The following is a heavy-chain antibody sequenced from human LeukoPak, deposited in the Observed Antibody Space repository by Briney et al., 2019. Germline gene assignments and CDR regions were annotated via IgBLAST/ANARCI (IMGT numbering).Heavy chain of an antibody. V-gene: IGHV4-34*01. D-gene: IGHD3-22*01. Sequence: SETLSLTCAVYGGSFSGYYWSWTRQPPGKGLEWIGETNHSGSTNYNPSLKSRVTISVDTSKNQFSLKLSSVTAADTAVYYCARVRYYYDSSGYYYGYYYYYGMDVWGQGTTVTVSS. CDR3: ARVRYYYDSSGYYYGYYYYYGMDV. CDR2: TNHSGST. CDR1: GGSFSGYY. J-gene: IGHJ6*02.